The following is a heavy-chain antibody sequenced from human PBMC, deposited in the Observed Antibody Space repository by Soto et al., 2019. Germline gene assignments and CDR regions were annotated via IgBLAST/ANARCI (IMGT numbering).Heavy chain of an antibody. V-gene: IGHV2-5*02. CDR1: GFSLSTSGVG. Sequence: QITLKESGPTLVKPTQTLTLTCTFSGFSLSTSGVGVGWIRQPPGKALEWLALIYWDDDKRYSPSLKSRLTIPKDPSKNRGVLTIPNRAPGDTATYYCAPSSPYWGQGTLVTASS. J-gene: IGHJ4*02. CDR2: IYWDDDK. CDR3: APSSPY.